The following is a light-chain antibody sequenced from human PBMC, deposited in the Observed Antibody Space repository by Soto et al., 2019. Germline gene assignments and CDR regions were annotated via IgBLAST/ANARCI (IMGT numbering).Light chain of an antibody. CDR1: QSVTSN. V-gene: IGKV3-15*01. CDR2: GAS. CDR3: QQYSDWPRT. J-gene: IGKJ4*02. Sequence: EIVMTQSPATLSVSPGERATLSCSASQSVTSNLAWYQQKPGQAPRLLIYGASTRAAGIPARVSGSGSGTECTLTISSLQSEDVSVYYCQQYSDWPRTFGVGTKVDIK.